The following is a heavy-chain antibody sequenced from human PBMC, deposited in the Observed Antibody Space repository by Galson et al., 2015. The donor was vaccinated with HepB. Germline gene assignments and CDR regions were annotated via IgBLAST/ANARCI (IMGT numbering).Heavy chain of an antibody. CDR3: ARGFRGYDSSGYSHWYFDL. CDR1: GFIFSDHY. V-gene: IGHV3-72*01. CDR2: TRNKANSYTT. D-gene: IGHD3-22*01. J-gene: IGHJ2*01. Sequence: SLRLSCAASGFIFSDHYMDWVRQAPGKGLEWVGRTRNKANSYTTEYAASVKGRFTISRDDSKNSLYLQMNSLKTEDTAVYYCARGFRGYDSSGYSHWYFDLWGRGTLDTVSS.